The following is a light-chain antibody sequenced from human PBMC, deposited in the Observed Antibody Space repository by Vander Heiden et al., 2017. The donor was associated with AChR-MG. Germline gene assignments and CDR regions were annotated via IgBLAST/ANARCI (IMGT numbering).Light chain of an antibody. CDR3: HQYNSYPYT. V-gene: IGKV1-5*03. CDR2: KAS. Sequence: DIQMTQSTSTLSASVGDRVTITCRASQSISSWLAWYQQKPGKAPKLLIYKASSLESGVPSRFSGSGSGTEFTLTISSLQPDDFSTYYCHQYNSYPYTFGQGTKLEIK. J-gene: IGKJ2*01. CDR1: QSISSW.